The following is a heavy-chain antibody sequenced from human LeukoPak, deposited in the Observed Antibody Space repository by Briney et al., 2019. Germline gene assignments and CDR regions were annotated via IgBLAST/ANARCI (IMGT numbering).Heavy chain of an antibody. V-gene: IGHV3-30-3*01. J-gene: IGHJ4*02. D-gene: IGHD3-10*01. CDR1: GFTFSSYA. CDR2: ISYDGSNK. Sequence: PGGSLRLSCAASGFTFSSYAMHWVRQASGKGLEWVAVISYDGSNKYYADSVKGRFTISRDNSKNTLYLQMNSLRAEDTAVYYCARRPFGADYWGQGTLVTVSS. CDR3: ARRPFGADY.